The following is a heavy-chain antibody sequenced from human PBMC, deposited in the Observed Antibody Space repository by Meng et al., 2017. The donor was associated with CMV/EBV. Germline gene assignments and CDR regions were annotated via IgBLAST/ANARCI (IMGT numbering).Heavy chain of an antibody. CDR3: ARDSSSSPTAYYYGMDV. CDR1: GGTFSSYA. J-gene: IGHJ6*02. CDR2: IIPIFGTA. D-gene: IGHD6-6*01. Sequence: SVKVSCKASGGTFSSYAISWVRQAPGQGLEWMGGIIPIFGTANYAQKFQGRVTITTDESTSTAYMELSSLRSEDTAVYYCARDSSSSPTAYYYGMDVWGQGTTVTVSS. V-gene: IGHV1-69*05.